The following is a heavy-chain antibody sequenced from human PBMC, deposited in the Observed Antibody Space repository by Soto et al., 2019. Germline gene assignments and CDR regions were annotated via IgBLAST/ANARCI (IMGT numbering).Heavy chain of an antibody. V-gene: IGHV1-46*01. D-gene: IGHD6-13*01. CDR2: INPSGGST. J-gene: IGHJ4*02. Sequence: GASVKVSCKASGYTFTSYYMHWVRQAPGQGLEWMGIINPSGGSTSYAQKFQGRVTMTRDTSTSTVYMELRSLRSDDTAVYYCARESISSCHDYWGQGTLVTVSS. CDR3: ARESISSCHDY. CDR1: GYTFTSYY.